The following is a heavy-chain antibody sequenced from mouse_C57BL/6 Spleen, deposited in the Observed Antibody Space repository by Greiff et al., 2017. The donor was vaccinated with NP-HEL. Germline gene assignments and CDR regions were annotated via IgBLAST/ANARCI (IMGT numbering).Heavy chain of an antibody. Sequence: VKLQESGAELVKPGASVKISCKASGYAFSSYWMNWVKQRPGKGLEWIGQIYPGDGDTNYNGKFKGKATLTADKSSSTAYMQLSSLTSEDSAVYFCARSGGYLYYFDYWGKGTTLTVSS. CDR1: GYAFSSYW. J-gene: IGHJ2*01. CDR2: IYPGDGDT. V-gene: IGHV1-80*01. D-gene: IGHD5-1*01. CDR3: ARSGGYLYYFDY.